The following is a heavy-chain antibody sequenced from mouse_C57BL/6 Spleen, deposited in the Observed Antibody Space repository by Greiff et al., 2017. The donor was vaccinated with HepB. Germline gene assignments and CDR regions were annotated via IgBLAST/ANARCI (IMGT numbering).Heavy chain of an antibody. D-gene: IGHD1-1*02. CDR3: GPLWSAWFAY. J-gene: IGHJ3*01. V-gene: IGHV1-81*01. CDR1: GYTFTSYG. Sequence: VKLVESGAELARPGASVKLSCKASGYTFTSYGISWVKQRTGQGLEWIGEIYPRSGNTYYNEKFKGKATLTADKSSSTAYMELRSLTSEDSAVYFCGPLWSAWFAYWGQGTLVTVSA. CDR2: IYPRSGNT.